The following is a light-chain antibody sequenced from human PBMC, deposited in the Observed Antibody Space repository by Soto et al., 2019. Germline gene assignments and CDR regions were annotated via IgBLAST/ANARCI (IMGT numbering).Light chain of an antibody. CDR3: QQRSNWPWT. CDR1: QSVSSY. V-gene: IGKV3-11*01. CDR2: DAS. J-gene: IGKJ1*01. Sequence: EIVLTQSPATLSLSPGERGTLSCRASQSVSSYLAWYQQKPGQAPRLLIYDASNRATGTPDRFSGSGSGTDFTLPISSLEPEDFAVYYCQQRSNWPWTFGQGTKVEIK.